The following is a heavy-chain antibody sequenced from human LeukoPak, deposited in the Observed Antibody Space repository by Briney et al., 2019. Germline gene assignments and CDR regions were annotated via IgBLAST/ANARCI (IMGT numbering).Heavy chain of an antibody. D-gene: IGHD4-17*01. CDR2: IYYSGST. V-gene: IGHV4-39*01. J-gene: IGHJ4*02. CDR3: ARQGVTTY. CDR1: GGSISGSSYF. Sequence: PSETLSFTCTVSGGSISGSSYFWGWIRQPPGKGLEWIGSIYYSGSTYYNPSLKSRVTISVDTSKNQFSLNLSSVTAADTAVYYCARQGVTTYWGQGTLVTVSS.